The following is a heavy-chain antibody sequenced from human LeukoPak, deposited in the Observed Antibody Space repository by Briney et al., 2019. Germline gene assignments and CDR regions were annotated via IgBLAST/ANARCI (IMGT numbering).Heavy chain of an antibody. Sequence: AGSLRLSCAASGFTVSSNYMSWVRQAPGKGLEWVSVIYSGGSTYYADSVKGRFTISRDNSKNTLYLQMNSLRAEDTAVYYCASSEGPNHYYYYYGMDVWGQGTTVTVSS. V-gene: IGHV3-53*01. D-gene: IGHD3-10*01. CDR3: ASSEGPNHYYYYYGMDV. CDR1: GFTVSSNY. CDR2: IYSGGST. J-gene: IGHJ6*02.